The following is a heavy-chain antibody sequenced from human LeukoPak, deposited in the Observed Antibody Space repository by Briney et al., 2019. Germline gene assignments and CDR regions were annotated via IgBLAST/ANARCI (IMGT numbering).Heavy chain of an antibody. CDR1: GFTVSSSY. D-gene: IGHD5-24*01. Sequence: GGSLRLSCTGSGFTVSSSYMSWVRQTPGKGLEWASGIYSGGTTYYADSVKGRVTISRAGSKTKVYLQMNSLRAEDTAVYHCARDRRDGYCSGHWGQGTLVTVSS. J-gene: IGHJ4*02. CDR3: ARDRRDGYCSGH. V-gene: IGHV3-66*01. CDR2: IYSGGTT.